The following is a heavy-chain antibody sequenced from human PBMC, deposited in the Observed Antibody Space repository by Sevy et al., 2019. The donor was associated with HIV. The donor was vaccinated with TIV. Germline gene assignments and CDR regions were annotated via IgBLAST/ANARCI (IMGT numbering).Heavy chain of an antibody. Sequence: GGSLRLSRAASGFMFSSYAMSWVRQAPGKGLEWVSTIRGSGGSTYYADSVKGRFTISRDNSKNTLYLQMNSLRAEDTAVYYCHGDYDSSQLASYYYYGMDVWGQGTTVTVSS. D-gene: IGHD3-22*01. J-gene: IGHJ6*02. CDR1: GFMFSSYA. CDR3: HGDYDSSQLASYYYYGMDV. CDR2: IRGSGGST. V-gene: IGHV3-23*01.